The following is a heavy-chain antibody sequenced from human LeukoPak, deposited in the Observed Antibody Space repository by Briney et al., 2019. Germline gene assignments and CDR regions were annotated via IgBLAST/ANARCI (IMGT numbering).Heavy chain of an antibody. Sequence: GGSLRLSCAASGFTFSSYAMSWVRQAPGKGLEWVSAISGSGGSTYYADSVKGRFTISRDNSENTLYLRMNSLRAEDTAVYYCAKFIGSSWSGSYFDYWGQGTLVTVSS. CDR2: ISGSGGST. CDR3: AKFIGSSWSGSYFDY. V-gene: IGHV3-23*01. CDR1: GFTFSSYA. J-gene: IGHJ4*02. D-gene: IGHD6-13*01.